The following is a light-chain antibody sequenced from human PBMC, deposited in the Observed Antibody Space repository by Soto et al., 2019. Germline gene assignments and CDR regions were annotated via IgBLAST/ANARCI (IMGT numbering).Light chain of an antibody. J-gene: IGKJ1*01. CDR3: QQYNNYFWA. CDR1: QGISIY. V-gene: IGKV1-5*03. Sequence: DIQMNQSPSSLSASVGDRVTTPCPASQGISIYLAWYQQKPGKAPKLLILKASSLESGVPSRFSGSGSGTEFTLTISSLQPDDLATYYCQQYNNYFWAFGQGTKVDIK. CDR2: KAS.